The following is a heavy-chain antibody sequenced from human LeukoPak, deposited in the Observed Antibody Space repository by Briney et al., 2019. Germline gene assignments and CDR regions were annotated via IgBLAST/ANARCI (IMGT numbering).Heavy chain of an antibody. J-gene: IGHJ6*02. CDR2: INWNGGST. D-gene: IGHD6-13*01. V-gene: IGHV3-20*04. Sequence: GGSLRLSCAASRFTFDDYGMSWVRQAPGKGLEWVSGINWNGGSTGYADSVKGRFTISRDNAKNSLYLQMNSLRAEDTALYYCARDTYSSSWSPSYYYYYGMDVWGQGTTVTVSS. CDR3: ARDTYSSSWSPSYYYYYGMDV. CDR1: RFTFDDYG.